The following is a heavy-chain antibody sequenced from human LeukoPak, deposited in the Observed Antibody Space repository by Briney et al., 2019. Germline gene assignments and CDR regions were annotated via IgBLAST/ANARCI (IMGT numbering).Heavy chain of an antibody. D-gene: IGHD2-2*01. CDR3: ASLVVPAANFDY. J-gene: IGHJ4*02. V-gene: IGHV1-2*02. Sequence: GPTATHSCKTSGYTLTGYYMHLERQAPGQGLEWMGWINPNSGGTNYAQKFQGRVTMTRDTSISTAYMELSRLRSDDTAVYYCASLVVPAANFDYWGQGTLVTVSS. CDR2: INPNSGGT. CDR1: GYTLTGYY.